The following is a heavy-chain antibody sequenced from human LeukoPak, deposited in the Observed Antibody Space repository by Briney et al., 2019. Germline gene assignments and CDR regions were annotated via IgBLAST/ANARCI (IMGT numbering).Heavy chain of an antibody. CDR3: AKDQAYSGYDPSRRYYYYYYMDV. Sequence: GGSLRLSCAASGFTFSSYAMSWVRQAPGKGLEWVSTISGSGGSTYYADSVKGRFTISRDNSKNTLYLQMNSLRAEDTAVYYCAKDQAYSGYDPSRRYYYYYYMDVWSKGTTVTVSS. V-gene: IGHV3-23*01. CDR1: GFTFSSYA. CDR2: ISGSGGST. J-gene: IGHJ6*03. D-gene: IGHD5-12*01.